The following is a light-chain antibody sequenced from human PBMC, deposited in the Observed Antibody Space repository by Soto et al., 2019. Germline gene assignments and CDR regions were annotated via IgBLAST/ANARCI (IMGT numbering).Light chain of an antibody. Sequence: DIQMTQSPSPLSASVGDRVTITCRASQSIGSWLAWYQQKPGKAPKLLIYAASTLQSGVPSRFSGSGFGTDLTITISSLQAEDFESYYCQQLRSYPSTFGGGTKVDIK. J-gene: IGKJ4*01. CDR1: QSIGSW. V-gene: IGKV1-5*01. CDR3: QQLRSYPST. CDR2: AAS.